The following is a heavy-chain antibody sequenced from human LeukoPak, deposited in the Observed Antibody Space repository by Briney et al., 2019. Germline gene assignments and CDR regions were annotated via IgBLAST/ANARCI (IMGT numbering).Heavy chain of an antibody. D-gene: IGHD6-13*01. CDR2: ISGSGGTT. V-gene: IGHV3-23*01. Sequence: PGGSLRLSCAASGFTFSGYAMNWVRQAPGKGLEWVSSISGSGGTTYYADSVKGRFTISRDNSKNTLYLQMNSLRADDTAVYYCAKAAYSSSWYLFDIWGQGTMVTVSS. CDR1: GFTFSGYA. J-gene: IGHJ3*02. CDR3: AKAAYSSSWYLFDI.